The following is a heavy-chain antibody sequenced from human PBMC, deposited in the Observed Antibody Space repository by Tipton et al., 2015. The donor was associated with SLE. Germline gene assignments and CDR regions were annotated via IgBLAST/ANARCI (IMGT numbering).Heavy chain of an antibody. CDR2: IYTSGST. Sequence: LRLSCTVSGGSISSGRYFWNWIRQPAGKGLEWIGRIYTSGSTDYNPSLKSRLAISVETPKNQISLKLSSVTAADTAVYYCARTTGVGSSWYIFDSWGQGTLVTVSS. CDR3: ARTTGVGSSWYIFDS. J-gene: IGHJ4*02. CDR1: GGSISSGRYF. D-gene: IGHD6-19*01. V-gene: IGHV4-61*02.